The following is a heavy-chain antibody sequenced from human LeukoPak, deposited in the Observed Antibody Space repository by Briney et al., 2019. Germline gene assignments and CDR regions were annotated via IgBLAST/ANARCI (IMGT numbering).Heavy chain of an antibody. J-gene: IGHJ4*02. CDR3: AKVDTAMVLFDY. D-gene: IGHD5-18*01. CDR1: GFSFSSYS. CDR2: ISSSSSFI. Sequence: GDSLGLSCAASGFSFSSYSMTWVRQAPGKGLEWVSSISSSSSFIYYADSVKGRFTISRDNAKNSLYLQMNSLRAEDTAVYYCAKVDTAMVLFDYWGQGTLVTVSS. V-gene: IGHV3-21*01.